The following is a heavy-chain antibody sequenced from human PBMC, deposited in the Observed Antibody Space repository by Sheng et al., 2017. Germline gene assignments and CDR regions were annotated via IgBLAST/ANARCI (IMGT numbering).Heavy chain of an antibody. V-gene: IGHV3-23*01. D-gene: IGHD5-12*01. CDR2: ISGSGGST. J-gene: IGHJ6*02. CDR1: GFTFSSYA. Sequence: EVQLLESGGGLVQPGGSLRLSCAASGFTFSSYAMSWVRQAPGKGLEWVSAISGSGGSTYYADSVKGRFTISRDNSKNTLYLQMNSLRAEDTAVYYCAKASGYDYVLHYYGMDVWGQGTDGHRLL. CDR3: AKASGYDYVLHYYGMDV.